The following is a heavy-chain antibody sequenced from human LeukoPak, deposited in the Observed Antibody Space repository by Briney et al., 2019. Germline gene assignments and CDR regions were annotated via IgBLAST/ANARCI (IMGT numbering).Heavy chain of an antibody. CDR2: IYYSGST. Sequence: PSETLSLTCTVSGGSISSSSYYWGWIRQPPGKGLEWIGSIYYSGSTYYNPSLKSRVTISVDTSKNQFSLKLSSVTAADTAVYYCASSSTSPLPFDYWGQGALVTVSS. V-gene: IGHV4-39*01. CDR3: ASSSTSPLPFDY. J-gene: IGHJ4*02. CDR1: GGSISSSSYY. D-gene: IGHD2-2*01.